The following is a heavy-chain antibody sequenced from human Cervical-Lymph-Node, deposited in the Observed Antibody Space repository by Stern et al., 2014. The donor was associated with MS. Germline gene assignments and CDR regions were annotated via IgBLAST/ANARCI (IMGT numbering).Heavy chain of an antibody. V-gene: IGHV4-4*02. J-gene: IGHJ4*02. CDR3: ARAPYFYGSGSCG. D-gene: IGHD3-10*01. CDR1: GGSITRANW. CDR2: IYHSGNT. Sequence: QVQLQESGPGLVKPSGTLSLTCAVSGGSITRANWWTWVRQTPEKGLEWIGEIYHSGNTNYNPSLKSRVTISMDKSNNYFSLKLNSVTAADTAVYYCARAPYFYGSGSCGWGQGILVTVSS.